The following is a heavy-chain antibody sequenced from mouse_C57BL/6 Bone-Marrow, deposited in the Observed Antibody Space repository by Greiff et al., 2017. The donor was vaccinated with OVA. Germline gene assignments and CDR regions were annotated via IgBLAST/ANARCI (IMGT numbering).Heavy chain of an antibody. CDR1: GFTFSDYG. J-gene: IGHJ1*03. D-gene: IGHD1-1*01. CDR3: ARVRVYYGSSPYWYFDV. Sequence: EVNLVESGGGLVQPGGSLKLSCAASGFTFSDYGMAWVRQAPRKGPEWVAFISNLAYSIYYADTVTGRFTISRENAKNTLYLEMSSLRSEDTAMYYCARVRVYYGSSPYWYFDVWGTGTTVTVSS. CDR2: ISNLAYSI. V-gene: IGHV5-15*01.